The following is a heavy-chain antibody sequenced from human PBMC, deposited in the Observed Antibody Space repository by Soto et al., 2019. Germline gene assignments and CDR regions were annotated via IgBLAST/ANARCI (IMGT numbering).Heavy chain of an antibody. CDR1: GYTFTSYG. CDR3: ARVRAAPGSYYLDY. CDR2: ISGSNGNT. V-gene: IGHV1-18*01. Sequence: QVQLVQSGAEVKKPGASVKVSCKASGYTFTSYGWVRQAPGQGLEWMGWISGSNGNTNYAQKLQGRVTMTTDTYTSTAYMELRSLRSDARAVYYCARVRAAPGSYYLDYWGQGTLVTVSS. J-gene: IGHJ4*02. D-gene: IGHD6-13*01.